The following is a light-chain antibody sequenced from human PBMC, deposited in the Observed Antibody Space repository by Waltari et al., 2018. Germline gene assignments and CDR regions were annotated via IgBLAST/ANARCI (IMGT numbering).Light chain of an antibody. V-gene: IGLV3-19*01. Sequence: SSELTQDPAVSVALGQTVRITCQGDRLRDYYASWYQQKAGQAPVLVIHGENKRPSGIPDRFSGSSSGNTASLTITGAQAGDGADYYCNSRDRSGDVVFGAGTKLTV. CDR2: GEN. J-gene: IGLJ2*01. CDR1: RLRDYY. CDR3: NSRDRSGDVV.